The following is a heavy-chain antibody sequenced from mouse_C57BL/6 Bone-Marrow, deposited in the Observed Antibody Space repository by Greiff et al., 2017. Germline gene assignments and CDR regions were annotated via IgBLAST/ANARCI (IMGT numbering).Heavy chain of an antibody. V-gene: IGHV1-59*01. CDR1: GYTFTSYW. J-gene: IGHJ4*01. CDR3: AREGDYGNYEAMDY. CDR2: IDPSDSYT. Sequence: QVQLQQPWAELVRPGTSVKLSCKASGYTFTSYWMHWVKQRPGQGLEWIGVIDPSDSYTNYNQKFKGKATLTVDTSSSTAYMQLSSLTSEDSAVYYGAREGDYGNYEAMDYWGQGTSVTVSS. D-gene: IGHD2-1*01.